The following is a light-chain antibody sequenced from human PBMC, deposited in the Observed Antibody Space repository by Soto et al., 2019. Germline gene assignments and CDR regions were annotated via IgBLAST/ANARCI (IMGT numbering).Light chain of an antibody. J-gene: IGLJ1*01. CDR3: AAWDACLNGYV. CDR2: NSY. Sequence: QSVLTQPPSASGTPRQRVTISCSGSSSNIGSKTVNWYQQLPGTVPKLLIYNSYQRPSGVPDRFSGSKSGTSASLAISGPQSEDEADYYCAAWDACLNGYVFGAGTKVTVL. V-gene: IGLV1-44*01. CDR1: SSNIGSKT.